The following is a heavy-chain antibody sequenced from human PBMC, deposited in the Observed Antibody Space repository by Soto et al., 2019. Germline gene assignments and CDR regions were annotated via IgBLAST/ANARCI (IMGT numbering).Heavy chain of an antibody. CDR1: GYTFTGHY. V-gene: IGHV1-2*02. Sequence: VASVKVSCKASGYTFTGHYLHWVRQAPGQGLEWMGWINPHSGDTNYAQRFQGRVTLTRDTSISTAYMEVSRLRSDDTAVYYCAKVGAVAGLGYWGQGTLVTVSS. CDR2: INPHSGDT. CDR3: AKVGAVAGLGY. J-gene: IGHJ4*02. D-gene: IGHD6-19*01.